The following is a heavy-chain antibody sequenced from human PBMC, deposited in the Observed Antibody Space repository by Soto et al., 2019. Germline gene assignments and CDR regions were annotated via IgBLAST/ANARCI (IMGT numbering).Heavy chain of an antibody. CDR1: GGSISSSRSY. CDR3: ATQPTIAVINLWFDP. J-gene: IGHJ5*02. V-gene: IGHV4-39*01. Sequence: QLQLQESGPGLVKASETLSLTCNVSGGSISSSRSYWAWIRQPPGKGLEWIANIFYSGSTYYNPSPASRFTVSIDASKNPFSLKLGPVTAAEPAVYYCATQPTIAVINLWFDPWGQGTLVTVSA. D-gene: IGHD3-10*01. CDR2: IFYSGST.